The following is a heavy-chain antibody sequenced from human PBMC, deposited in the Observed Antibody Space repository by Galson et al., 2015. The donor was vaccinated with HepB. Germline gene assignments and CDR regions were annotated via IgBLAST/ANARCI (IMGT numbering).Heavy chain of an antibody. V-gene: IGHV4-34*01. D-gene: IGHD6-19*01. J-gene: IGHJ4*02. CDR2: INHSGST. CDR3: ARGSGWFYY. CDR1: GGSFSGYY. Sequence: LSLTCAVYGGSFSGYYWSWIRQPPGKGLEWIGEINHSGSTNYNPSLKSRVTISVDTSKNQFSLKLSSVTAADTAVYYCARGSGWFYYWGQGTLVTVSS.